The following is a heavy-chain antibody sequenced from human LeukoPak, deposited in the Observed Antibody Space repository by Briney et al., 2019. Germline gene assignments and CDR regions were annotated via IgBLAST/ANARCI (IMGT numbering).Heavy chain of an antibody. D-gene: IGHD4-17*01. CDR3: ASSPVSYWYFDL. V-gene: IGHV1-69*05. Sequence: ASVKVSCKASGGTFSSYAISWVRQAPGQGLEWMGGIIPIFGTANYAQKFQGRVTITTDESTSTAYMELSSPRSEDTAVYYCASSPVSYWYFDLWGRGTLVTVSS. J-gene: IGHJ2*01. CDR1: GGTFSSYA. CDR2: IIPIFGTA.